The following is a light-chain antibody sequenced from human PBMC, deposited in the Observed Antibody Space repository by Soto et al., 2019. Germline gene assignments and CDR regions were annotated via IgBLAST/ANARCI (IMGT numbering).Light chain of an antibody. Sequence: EIVLTQSPGTLSLSPGQRATLSCRASQSVSSGNLAWYQQKPGQAPRLLIYGTSNRATGIRDRFTGSGSGTEFTLTSSRLEGEEFAGYYCQHYGTSPKTFGQGTKVEIK. CDR3: QHYGTSPKT. CDR2: GTS. V-gene: IGKV3-20*01. CDR1: QSVSSGN. J-gene: IGKJ1*01.